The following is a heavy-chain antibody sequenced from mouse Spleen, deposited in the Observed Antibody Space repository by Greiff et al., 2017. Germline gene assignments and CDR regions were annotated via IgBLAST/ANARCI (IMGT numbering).Heavy chain of an antibody. V-gene: IGHV1-42*01. D-gene: IGHD2-1*01. CDR1: GYSFTGYY. J-gene: IGHJ2*01. CDR2: INPSTGGT. Sequence: VQLQQSGPELVKPGASVKISCKASGYSFTGYYMNWVKQSPEKSLEWIGEINPSTGGTTYNQKFKAKATLTVDKSSSTAYMQLKSLTSEDSAVYYCAMRGYYGNYEGVDYWGQGTTLTVSS. CDR3: AMRGYYGNYEGVDY.